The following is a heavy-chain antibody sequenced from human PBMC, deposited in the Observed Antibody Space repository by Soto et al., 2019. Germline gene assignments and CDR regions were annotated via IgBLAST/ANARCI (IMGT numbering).Heavy chain of an antibody. D-gene: IGHD2-2*01. J-gene: IGHJ4*02. CDR1: SVTVSSYA. V-gene: IGHV3-23*01. Sequence: GSLSLSCAASSVTVSSYAMCWVSQSPGKGLEWVSSISVSGGSTYYAYSVKGRFTISRDNSKNTLYLQMNSLRAEDTAVYYCAKDGYSITRNKPLDYWGQGTLVTVSS. CDR3: AKDGYSITRNKPLDY. CDR2: ISVSGGST.